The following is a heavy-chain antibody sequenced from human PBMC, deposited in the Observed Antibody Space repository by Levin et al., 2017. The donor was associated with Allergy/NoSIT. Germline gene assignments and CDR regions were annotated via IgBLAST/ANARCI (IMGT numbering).Heavy chain of an antibody. Sequence: PGESLKISCAASGFTFSNYWMHWVRQAPGRGLVWVPRISNDGRSTGYADSVKGRFTISRDNAKNTLYLQMNSLRVEDTAVYYCVRPRWLQSNGNQNNWFDPWGQGTLVTVSS. J-gene: IGHJ5*02. D-gene: IGHD5-24*01. CDR3: VRPRWLQSNGNQNNWFDP. V-gene: IGHV3-74*01. CDR1: GFTFSNYW. CDR2: ISNDGRST.